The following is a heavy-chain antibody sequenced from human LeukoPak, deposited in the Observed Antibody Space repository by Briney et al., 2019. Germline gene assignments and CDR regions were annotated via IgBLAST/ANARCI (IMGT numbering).Heavy chain of an antibody. Sequence: GGSLRLSCAASGFTFSRYWMSWVRQAPGKGLEWVTKINQDGSATYYLDSVKGRFTISRDNAQNSLYLQMSSLRAEDTAVYYCARPEYCAGDCYYYFDYWGQGALVTVSS. V-gene: IGHV3-7*01. J-gene: IGHJ4*02. CDR2: INQDGSAT. D-gene: IGHD2-21*02. CDR3: ARPEYCAGDCYYYFDY. CDR1: GFTFSRYW.